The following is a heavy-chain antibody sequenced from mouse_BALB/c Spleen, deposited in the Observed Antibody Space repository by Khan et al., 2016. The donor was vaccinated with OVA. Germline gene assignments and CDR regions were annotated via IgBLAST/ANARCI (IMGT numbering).Heavy chain of an antibody. CDR3: ARFYDYEGYFDV. CDR1: GFSLTTYG. D-gene: IGHD2-4*01. CDR2: IWSYGST. Sequence: QVQLKQSGPGLVQPSQSLSITCTVSGFSLTTYGVHWVRQPPGKGLEWLGVIWSYGSTDYNTAFISRLSISKDNSKSQVFFEMNSLQADDTDIYYCARFYDYEGYFDVWGAGTTGTVSS. J-gene: IGHJ1*01. V-gene: IGHV2-4*02.